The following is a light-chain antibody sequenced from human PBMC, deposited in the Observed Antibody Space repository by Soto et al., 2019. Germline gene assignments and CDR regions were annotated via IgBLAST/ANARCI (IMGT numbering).Light chain of an antibody. CDR3: QQSYSTLSIT. Sequence: DIQLTQSPSTLSASVGDRVTITCRASQSVSTWLAWYQQKPGKAPKLLIHKASTLENGVPSRFSGSGSGTVFTLTISSLQPDDSATYYCQQSYSTLSITFGQGTRLEIK. CDR2: KAS. V-gene: IGKV1-5*03. J-gene: IGKJ5*01. CDR1: QSVSTW.